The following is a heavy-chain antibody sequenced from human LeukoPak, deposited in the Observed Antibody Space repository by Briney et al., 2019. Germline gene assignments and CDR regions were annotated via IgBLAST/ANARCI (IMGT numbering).Heavy chain of an antibody. CDR3: ARGPGALLH. J-gene: IGHJ4*02. CDR1: GGSFSSGSYY. D-gene: IGHD3-10*01. CDR2: IYYSGST. Sequence: SETLSLTCTVSGGSFSSGSYYWSWIRQPPGKGLEWIGYIYYSGSTNYNPSLKSRVTISVDTSKNQFSLQLNSVTPEDTAVYYCARGPGALLHWGQGILVTVSS. V-gene: IGHV4-61*01.